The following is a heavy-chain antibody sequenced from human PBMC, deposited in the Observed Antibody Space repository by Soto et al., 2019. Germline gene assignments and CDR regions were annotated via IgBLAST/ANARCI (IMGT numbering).Heavy chain of an antibody. CDR2: IYHSGST. CDR3: ARALLRLRIDY. D-gene: IGHD2-21*01. V-gene: IGHV4-30-2*01. CDR1: GGSISSGAYS. Sequence: SETLSLTCAGSGGSISSGAYSWSWNRQPPGKGLEWIGYIYHSGSTYYNASLKSRVTISVDKSKNQLSLKLSSVTAADTAVYYCARALLRLRIDYWGQGGLVTVS. J-gene: IGHJ4*02.